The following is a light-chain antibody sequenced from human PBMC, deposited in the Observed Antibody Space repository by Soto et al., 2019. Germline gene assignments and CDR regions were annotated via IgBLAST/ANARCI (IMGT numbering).Light chain of an antibody. CDR1: QSVNRF. Sequence: EIVLTQSPATLSLSPGERATLSCRASQSVNRFLAWYQQKPGQAPRLLIYDASTRATGIPARFSGSGSGTEFTLTISSLQSEDFAVYYCQQYNEWPSWTFGQGTKVDI. CDR3: QQYNEWPSWT. J-gene: IGKJ1*01. CDR2: DAS. V-gene: IGKV3-15*01.